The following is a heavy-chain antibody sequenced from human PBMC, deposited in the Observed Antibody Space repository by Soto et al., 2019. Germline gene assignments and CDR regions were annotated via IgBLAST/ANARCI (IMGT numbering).Heavy chain of an antibody. CDR2: ISYDGSNK. CDR3: ATDILRYFDWPKNYYYYYGMDV. D-gene: IGHD3-9*01. J-gene: IGHJ6*02. Sequence: VIHRIIQTKGKGLEWVAVISYDGSNKYYADSVKGRFTISRDNSKNTLYLQMNSLRAEDTAVYYCATDILRYFDWPKNYYYYYGMDVWGQGTTVTVSS. V-gene: IGHV3-30-3*01. CDR1: V.